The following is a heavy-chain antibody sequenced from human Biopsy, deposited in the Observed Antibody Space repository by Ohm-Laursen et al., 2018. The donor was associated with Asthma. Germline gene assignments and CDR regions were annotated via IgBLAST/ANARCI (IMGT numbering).Heavy chain of an antibody. V-gene: IGHV4-30-2*06. CDR3: ARDFGGWYYFDN. Sequence: TLSLTCPVSGDSIDSGDYSWTWIRQSPGVGLEWIGYIYRNGDTYYNPTLKNRVTISIDRSKNQFSLRLRSVTAADTAVYYCARDFGGWYYFDNWGQGSLVTVSS. D-gene: IGHD3-3*01. CDR1: GDSIDSGDYS. CDR2: IYRNGDT. J-gene: IGHJ4*02.